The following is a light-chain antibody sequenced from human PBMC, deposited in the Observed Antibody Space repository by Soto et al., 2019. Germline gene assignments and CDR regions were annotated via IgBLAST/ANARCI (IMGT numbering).Light chain of an antibody. CDR2: DVS. V-gene: IGLV2-11*01. CDR1: SSDVGAYNY. Sequence: QSVLTQPRSVSGSPGQSVTISCTGTSSDVGAYNYVSWYQHHPGKAPKFMIFDVSKRPSGVPDRFSGSKSGNTASLTISGLQAEDVADYCCTSYSSRSTPYVFGGGTKVSV. CDR3: TSYSSRSTPYV. J-gene: IGLJ1*01.